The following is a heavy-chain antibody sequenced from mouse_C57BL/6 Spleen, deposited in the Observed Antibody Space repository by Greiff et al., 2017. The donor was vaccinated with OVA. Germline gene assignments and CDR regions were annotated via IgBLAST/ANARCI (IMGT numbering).Heavy chain of an antibody. CDR2: INYDGSST. J-gene: IGHJ4*01. V-gene: IGHV5-16*01. Sequence: VQLKQSEGGLVQPGSSMKLSCTASGFTFSDYYMAWVRQVPEKGLEWVANINYDGSSTYYLDSLKSRFIISRDNAKNILYLQMSSLKSEDTATYYCARVGGNYPPYAMDYWGQGTSVTVSS. D-gene: IGHD2-1*01. CDR1: GFTFSDYY. CDR3: ARVGGNYPPYAMDY.